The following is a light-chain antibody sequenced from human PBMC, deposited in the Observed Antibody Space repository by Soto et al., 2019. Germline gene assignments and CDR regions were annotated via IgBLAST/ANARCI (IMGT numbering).Light chain of an antibody. V-gene: IGKV3-15*01. J-gene: IGKJ2*01. CDR3: QQYNNWPYT. CDR1: QSVSSN. CDR2: GAS. Sequence: EIVMTQSPATLSVSPGERATLSCRASQSVSSNLAWYQQKPGQAPGLLIYGASTRATGIPARFSGSGSGTEFTLTISSLQSEDFAAYSCQQYNNWPYTFGQGTKLEIK.